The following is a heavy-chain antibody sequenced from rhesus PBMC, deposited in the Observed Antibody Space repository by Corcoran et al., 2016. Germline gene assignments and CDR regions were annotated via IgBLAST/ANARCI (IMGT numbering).Heavy chain of an antibody. D-gene: IGHD6-25*01. J-gene: IGHJ4*01. CDR2: IYGSSGST. CDR1: GYSISSGYD. CDR3: ARDGGSWKGYFDY. V-gene: IGHV4-127*01. Sequence: QVQLQESGPGVVKPSETLSLTCAVSGYSISSGYDWSWIRQPPGKGLEWIGYIYGSSGSTNYNPSLKNRFTISKDTSKNQFSLTLSSVTAADTDVYYCARDGGSWKGYFDYWGQGVLVTVSS.